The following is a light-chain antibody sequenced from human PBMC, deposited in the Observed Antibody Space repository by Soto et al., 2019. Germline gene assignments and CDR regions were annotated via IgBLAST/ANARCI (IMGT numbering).Light chain of an antibody. CDR1: ESISNF. CDR3: QPYNSYSRT. Sequence: DIQMTQSPSTLSASVGDRVTITCRASESISNFLAWYQQKPGKAPNLLIYKASSLESGVPSRFSGSGSGTEFTLTISSLQPDDFATYYCQPYNSYSRTFGQGTKGGYQ. V-gene: IGKV1-5*03. CDR2: KAS. J-gene: IGKJ1*01.